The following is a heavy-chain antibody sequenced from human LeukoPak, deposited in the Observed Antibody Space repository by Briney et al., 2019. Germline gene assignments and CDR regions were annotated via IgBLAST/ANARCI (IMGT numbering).Heavy chain of an antibody. CDR1: GYTFTGYY. D-gene: IGHD1-14*01. Sequence: GASVKVSCKASGYTFTGYYMHWVRQAPGQGLEWMGWINPNSGGTNYAQKFQGRVTMTRDTSISTAYMELSRLRSDDTAVYYCARPKGTSFKNFPFDYWGQGTLVTVSS. CDR2: INPNSGGT. J-gene: IGHJ4*02. V-gene: IGHV1-2*02. CDR3: ARPKGTSFKNFPFDY.